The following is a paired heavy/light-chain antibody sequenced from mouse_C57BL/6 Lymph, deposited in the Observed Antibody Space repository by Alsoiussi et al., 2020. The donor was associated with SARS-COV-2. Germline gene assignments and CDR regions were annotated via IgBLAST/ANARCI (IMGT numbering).Light chain of an antibody. Sequence: DIVLTQSPASLAVSLGQRATISCRASESVDSYGNSFMHWYQQKPGQPPKLLIYRASNLESGIPARFSGSGSRTDFTLTINPVEADDVATYYCQQSNEDPLTFGAGTKLELK. CDR1: ESVDSYGNSF. CDR2: RAS. J-gene: IGKJ5*01. V-gene: IGKV3-5*01. CDR3: QQSNEDPLT.
Heavy chain of an antibody. CDR1: GYTFTDFY. CDR3: ARTAYFAMDY. Sequence: EVQLQQSGPDLVKPGASVKISCKASGYTFTDFYMNWVKQSHGKSLEWIGDINPNNGNTNYNQKFKGKATLTVDKSSTTAYMELRSLTSEDSAVYYCARTAYFAMDYWGQGTSVTVSS. D-gene: IGHD1-2*01. V-gene: IGHV1-26*01. J-gene: IGHJ4*01. CDR2: INPNNGNT.